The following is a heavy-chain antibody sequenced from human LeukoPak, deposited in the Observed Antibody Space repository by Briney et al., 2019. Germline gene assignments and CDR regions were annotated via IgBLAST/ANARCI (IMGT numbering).Heavy chain of an antibody. D-gene: IGHD5-18*01. Sequence: GGSLRLSCAASGVTFSSYAMSWVRQAPGKGLEWVSAISGSGGSTYYADSVKGRFTISRDNSKNTLYLQMNSLRAEDTAVYYCANRIQLWGGLDDYWGQGTLVTVSS. V-gene: IGHV3-23*01. CDR1: GVTFSSYA. CDR3: ANRIQLWGGLDDY. J-gene: IGHJ4*02. CDR2: ISGSGGST.